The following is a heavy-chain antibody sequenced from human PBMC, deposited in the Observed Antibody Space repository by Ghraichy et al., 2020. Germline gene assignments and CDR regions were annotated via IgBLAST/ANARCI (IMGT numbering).Heavy chain of an antibody. CDR2: ISASGEST. Sequence: GESLNISCAASGFTFSTYDIHWVRQAPGKGLEWVSAISASGESTFYADSVKGRFTISRDNSKNTLYLQMNSLRAEDTAVYYCAKNMIIVVITRGAFDIWGQGTMVTVS. D-gene: IGHD3-22*01. CDR1: GFTFSTYD. J-gene: IGHJ3*02. CDR3: AKNMIIVVITRGAFDI. V-gene: IGHV3-23*01.